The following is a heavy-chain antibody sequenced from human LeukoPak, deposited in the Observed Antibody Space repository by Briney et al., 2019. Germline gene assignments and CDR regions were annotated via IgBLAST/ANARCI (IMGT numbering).Heavy chain of an antibody. Sequence: GASVKVSCKASGGTFSSYAISWVRQAPGQGLEWMGGIIPIFGTANYAQKFQGRVTITADESTSTAYMELSSLRSEDTAVYYCARALRKYDILTGYSSALDHDAFDIWGQGTMVTVSS. CDR1: GGTFSSYA. CDR3: ARALRKYDILTGYSSALDHDAFDI. V-gene: IGHV1-69*13. CDR2: IIPIFGTA. D-gene: IGHD3-9*01. J-gene: IGHJ3*02.